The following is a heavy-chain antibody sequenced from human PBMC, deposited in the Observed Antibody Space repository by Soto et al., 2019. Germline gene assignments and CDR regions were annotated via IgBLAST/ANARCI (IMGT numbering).Heavy chain of an antibody. CDR1: GGSISSGDYY. J-gene: IGHJ4*02. D-gene: IGHD5-18*01. CDR3: ARDASVDTACV. CDR2: IYYSGST. V-gene: IGHV4-30-4*01. Sequence: SETLSLTCTVSGGSISSGDYYWSWIRQPPGKGLEWIGYIYYSGSTYYNPSLKSRVTISVDTSKNQFSLKLSSVTAADTAVYYCARDASVDTACVWGQGTLVTAPQ.